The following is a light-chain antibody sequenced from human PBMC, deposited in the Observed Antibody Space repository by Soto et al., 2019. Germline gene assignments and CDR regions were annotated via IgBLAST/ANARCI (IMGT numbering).Light chain of an antibody. J-gene: IGLJ2*01. Sequence: SYELTQPPSVSVSPGQTASITCSGDKLGDKYACWYQQKRGQSPVLVIYQDSKRPSGIPERFSGSNSGNTATLTISGTQPMDEADYYCQAWDSSTVVFGGGTKLPVL. CDR2: QDS. CDR3: QAWDSSTVV. CDR1: KLGDKY. V-gene: IGLV3-1*01.